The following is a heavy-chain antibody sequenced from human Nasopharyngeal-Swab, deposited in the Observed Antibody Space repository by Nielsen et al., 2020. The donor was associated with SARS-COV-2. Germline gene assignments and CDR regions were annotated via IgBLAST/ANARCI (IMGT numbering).Heavy chain of an antibody. V-gene: IGHV4-39*01. CDR3: ARGFHYYDSSANDAFDI. CDR2: IYYSGST. J-gene: IGHJ3*02. D-gene: IGHD3-22*01. Sequence: SETLSLTCTVSGGSISSSSYYWGWIRQPPGKGLEWIGSIYYSGSTYYNPSLKSRVTISVDTSKSQFSLKLSSVTAADTAVYYCARGFHYYDSSANDAFDIWGQGTMVTVSS. CDR1: GGSISSSSYY.